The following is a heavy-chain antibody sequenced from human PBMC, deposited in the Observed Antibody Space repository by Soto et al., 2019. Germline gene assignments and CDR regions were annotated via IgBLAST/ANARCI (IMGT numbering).Heavy chain of an antibody. CDR2: IDPSDSYT. CDR3: ASTALRWELLGRDYYGMDV. CDR1: GYSFTSYW. V-gene: IGHV5-10-1*01. D-gene: IGHD1-26*01. Sequence: GESLKISCKGSGYSFTSYWISWVRQMPGKGLEWMGRIDPSDSYTNYSPSFQGHVTISADKSISTAYLQWSSLKASDTAMYYCASTALRWELLGRDYYGMDVWGQGTTVTVSS. J-gene: IGHJ6*02.